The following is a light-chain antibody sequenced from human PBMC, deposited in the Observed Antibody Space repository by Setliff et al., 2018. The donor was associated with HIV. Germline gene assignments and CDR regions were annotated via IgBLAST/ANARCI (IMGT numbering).Light chain of an antibody. Sequence: QSVLPQPASVSGSPGQSITISCTGTSSDVGSYNYVSWYQHHPGKAPKLMIYEVSNRPSGVSNRFSGSKSGNTASLTISGLQAEDEADYYCSSYTSSSTSYVFGTGTKVTVL. CDR3: SSYTSSSTSYV. J-gene: IGLJ1*01. CDR1: SSDVGSYNY. CDR2: EVS. V-gene: IGLV2-14*01.